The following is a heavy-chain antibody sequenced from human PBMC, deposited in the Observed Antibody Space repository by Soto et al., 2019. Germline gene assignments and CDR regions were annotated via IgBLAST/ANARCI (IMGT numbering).Heavy chain of an antibody. J-gene: IGHJ6*02. Sequence: QVQLVQSGAEVKEPGDSVRVSCEASGYTFSAYYIHWVRQAPGQGLEWMGWINPKFGDTTYAQDCPGRVTMTRDMSISTVYMELSRLTSDDTAIYYCARNMDYYYGPGSGNGHGVWGQGTTVTVFS. CDR2: INPKFGDT. V-gene: IGHV1-2*02. CDR3: ARNMDYYYGPGSGNGHGV. CDR1: GYTFSAYY. D-gene: IGHD3-10*01.